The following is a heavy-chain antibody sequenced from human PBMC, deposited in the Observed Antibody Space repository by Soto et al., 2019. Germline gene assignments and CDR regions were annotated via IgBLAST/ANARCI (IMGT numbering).Heavy chain of an antibody. CDR3: ASPIYYDSSGSKFGPPYGMDV. Sequence: ASVKVSCKASGYTFTSYAMHWVRQAPGQRLEWMGWINAGNGNTKYSQKFQGRVTITRDTSASTAYMELSSLRSEDTAVYYCASPIYYDSSGSKFGPPYGMDVWGQGTTVTVSS. V-gene: IGHV1-3*01. CDR2: INAGNGNT. CDR1: GYTFTSYA. D-gene: IGHD3-22*01. J-gene: IGHJ6*02.